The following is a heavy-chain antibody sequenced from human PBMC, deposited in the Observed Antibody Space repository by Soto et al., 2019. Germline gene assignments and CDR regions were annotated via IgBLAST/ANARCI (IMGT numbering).Heavy chain of an antibody. Sequence: PGGSLRLSCAASGFTFSSYAMSWVRLAPGKGLEWVSAISGSGGSTYYADSVKGRFTISRDNSKNTLYLQMNSLRAEDTAVYYCAKVGRGYYYYMDVCGKGTSVTVSS. CDR2: ISGSGGST. CDR1: GFTFSSYA. CDR3: AKVGRGYYYYMDV. V-gene: IGHV3-23*01. D-gene: IGHD3-10*01. J-gene: IGHJ6*03.